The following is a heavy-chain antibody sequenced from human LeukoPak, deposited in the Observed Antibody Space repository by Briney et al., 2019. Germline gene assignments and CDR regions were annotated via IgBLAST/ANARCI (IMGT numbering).Heavy chain of an antibody. CDR1: IGSLNSYF. CDR3: ARGREMTRTSGYYSFDF. J-gene: IGHJ4*02. D-gene: IGHD3-9*01. CDR2: VSDTGRA. Sequence: SETLSLTCTVSIGSLNSYFWTWVRQPAGKGLEWIGRVSDTGRAYYNPSLESRVTISLDTSKNQFSLKVTSVTAADTAVYYCARGREMTRTSGYYSFDFWGQGTLVSVSS. V-gene: IGHV4-4*07.